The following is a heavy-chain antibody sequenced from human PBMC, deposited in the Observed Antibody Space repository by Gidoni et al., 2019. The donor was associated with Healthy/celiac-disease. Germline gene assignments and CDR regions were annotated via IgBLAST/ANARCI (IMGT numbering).Heavy chain of an antibody. CDR1: GGSISSYY. CDR2: IYYSGST. J-gene: IGHJ4*02. CDR3: ARGLRRLNYFDY. V-gene: IGHV4-59*01. Sequence: QVQLQESGPGLVKPSATLSLTCTVSGGSISSYYWSWIRQPPGKGLEWIGYIYYSGSTNYNPSLKSRVTISVDTSKNQFSLKLSSVTAADTAVYYCARGLRRLNYFDYWGQGTLVTVSS. D-gene: IGHD5-12*01.